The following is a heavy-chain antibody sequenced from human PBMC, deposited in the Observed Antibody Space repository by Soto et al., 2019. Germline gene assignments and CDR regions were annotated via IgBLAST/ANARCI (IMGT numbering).Heavy chain of an antibody. J-gene: IGHJ4*02. D-gene: IGHD2-2*01. CDR1: GFTFSSYA. Sequence: GGSLRLSCAASGFTFSSYAMSWVRQAPGKGLEWVSAISGSGGSTYYADSVKGRFTISRDNSKNTLYLQMNSLRAEDSAVYYCAKDKHQLLFYYFDYWGQGPLVPVSS. CDR2: ISGSGGST. CDR3: AKDKHQLLFYYFDY. V-gene: IGHV3-23*01.